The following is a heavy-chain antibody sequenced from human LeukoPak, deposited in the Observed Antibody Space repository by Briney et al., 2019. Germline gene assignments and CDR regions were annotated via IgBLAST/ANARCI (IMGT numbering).Heavy chain of an antibody. CDR3: AGGGGGWIQLWTRGGGGGYYFDY. V-gene: IGHV4-61*02. CDR2: IYTSGST. D-gene: IGHD5-18*01. CDR1: GGSISSGSYY. J-gene: IGHJ4*02. Sequence: SETLSLTCTVSGGSISSGSYYWSWIRQPAGKGLEWIGRIYTSGSTNYNPSLKSRVTISVDTSKNQFSLKLSSVTAAATAVPYCAGGGGGWIQLWTRGGGGGYYFDYWGQGTLVTVSS.